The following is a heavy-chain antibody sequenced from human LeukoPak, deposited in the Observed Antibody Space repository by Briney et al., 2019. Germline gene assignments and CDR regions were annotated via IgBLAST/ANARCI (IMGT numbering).Heavy chain of an antibody. Sequence: SETLSLTCAVSGGSISSGGYSWSWIRQPPGKGLEWIGYVFHSGSTYYNPSLKSRVTISVDRSKNQFSLNLSSVTAADTAVYYCARGQGVTMVRGVIIGWFDPWGQGTLVTVSS. CDR2: VFHSGST. V-gene: IGHV4-30-2*01. D-gene: IGHD3-10*01. CDR3: ARGQGVTMVRGVIIGWFDP. J-gene: IGHJ5*02. CDR1: GGSISSGGYS.